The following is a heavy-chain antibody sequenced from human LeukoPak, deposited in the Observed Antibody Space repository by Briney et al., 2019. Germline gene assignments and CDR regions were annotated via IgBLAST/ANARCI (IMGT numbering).Heavy chain of an antibody. V-gene: IGHV1-18*01. CDR3: ARDGPVIYCSSTSCYGADY. CDR2: ISAYNGNT. J-gene: IGHJ4*02. D-gene: IGHD2-2*01. Sequence: WASVKVSCKASGYTFTSYGISWVRQAPGQGLEWMGWISAYNGNTNYAQKLQGSVTMTTDTSTSTAYMELRSLRSDDTAVYYCARDGPVIYCSSTSCYGADYWGQGTLVTVSS. CDR1: GYTFTSYG.